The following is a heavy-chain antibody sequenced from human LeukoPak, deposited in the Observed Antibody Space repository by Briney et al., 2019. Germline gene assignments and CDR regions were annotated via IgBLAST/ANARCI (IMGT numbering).Heavy chain of an antibody. CDR2: IIPLLDIV. CDR3: ASPEGRYFDWLLWAY. D-gene: IGHD3-9*01. CDR1: GGTFDSYA. Sequence: SVKVSCKASGGTFDSYAISWVRQAPGQGLEWMGRIIPLLDIVNYAQNFQGRVMITADKSTSTAYMELSSLRSDDTAVYYCASPEGRYFDWLLWAYWGQGTLVTVSS. J-gene: IGHJ4*02. V-gene: IGHV1-69*04.